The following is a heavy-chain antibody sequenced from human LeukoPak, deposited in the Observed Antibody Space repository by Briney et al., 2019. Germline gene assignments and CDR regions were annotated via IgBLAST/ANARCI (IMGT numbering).Heavy chain of an antibody. V-gene: IGHV4-34*01. Sequence: SETLFLTCAVYGGSFSGHLWTWFRQPPGKGLECIGEINDSGGTNYNPSLKSRVTMSVDTSKNQFSLKLTSVTAADTAVYYCARGRQGHYWGQGTLVTVSS. CDR1: GGSFSGHL. CDR2: INDSGGT. J-gene: IGHJ4*02. CDR3: ARGRQGHY.